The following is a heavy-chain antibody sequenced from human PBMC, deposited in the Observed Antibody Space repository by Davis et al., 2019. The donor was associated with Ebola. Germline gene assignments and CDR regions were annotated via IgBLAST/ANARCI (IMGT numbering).Heavy chain of an antibody. D-gene: IGHD4-11*01. J-gene: IGHJ4*02. Sequence: ASVKVSCKASGYTFTGYNIHWMRQAPGQGLEWLGRVILKSGATNYPQKFQGRVTMTRDTSISTVYMELRSLRYDDTADYYCARGHNYAHEYWGQGTLVTVSS. CDR1: GYTFTGYN. V-gene: IGHV1-2*06. CDR3: ARGHNYAHEY. CDR2: VILKSGAT.